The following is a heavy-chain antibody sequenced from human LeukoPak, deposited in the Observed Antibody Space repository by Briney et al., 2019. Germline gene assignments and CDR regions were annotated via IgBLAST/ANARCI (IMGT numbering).Heavy chain of an antibody. J-gene: IGHJ4*02. Sequence: GGSLRLSCKASGFTFSSFGMHWVRQAPGKGLEWVGRIKSEINGGTTDYAAAVEGRFTISRDDSKNTLYLQMNSLKTEDTAFYYCTTDDLYDKTSADHFDYWGQGTLVTVSS. D-gene: IGHD3-22*01. CDR3: TTDDLYDKTSADHFDY. CDR1: GFTFSSFG. V-gene: IGHV3-15*01. CDR2: IKSEINGGTT.